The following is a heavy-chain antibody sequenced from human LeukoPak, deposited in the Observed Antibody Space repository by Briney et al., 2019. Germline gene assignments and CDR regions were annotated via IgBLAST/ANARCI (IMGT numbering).Heavy chain of an antibody. V-gene: IGHV1-18*01. CDR1: GYTFTSYG. CDR3: ARRDLRIIMIVVVQLPPDY. CDR2: ISAYNGNT. Sequence: ASVKVSCTASGYTFTSYGISWVRQAPGQGLEWMGWISAYNGNTNYAQKLQGRVTMTTDTSKSTAYLELRSLRSDDTAVYYCARRDLRIIMIVVVQLPPDYWGQGTLVTVSS. J-gene: IGHJ4*02. D-gene: IGHD3-22*01.